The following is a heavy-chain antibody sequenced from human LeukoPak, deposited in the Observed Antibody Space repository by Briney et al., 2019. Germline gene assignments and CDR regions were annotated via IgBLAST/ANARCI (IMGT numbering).Heavy chain of an antibody. CDR1: AFTVNDYY. V-gene: IGHV3-11*01. CDR3: AREKVAGTFDS. J-gene: IGHJ4*02. D-gene: IGHD6-19*01. CDR2: IGGSDSIV. Sequence: GGSLRLSCAVSAFTVNDYYMSWIRQAPGKGLEWVSDIGGSDSIVAYADSVKGRLSISRDFAKNSLYLQMNSLRAEDTAVYYCAREKVAGTFDSWGQGALVTVSS.